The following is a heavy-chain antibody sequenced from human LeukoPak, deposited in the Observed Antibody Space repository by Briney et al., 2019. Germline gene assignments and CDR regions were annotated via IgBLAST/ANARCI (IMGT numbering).Heavy chain of an antibody. CDR2: LTGSGGNT. V-gene: IGHV3-23*01. J-gene: IGHJ6*03. D-gene: IGHD5-24*01. CDR3: AKDQENMDV. CDR1: GFTFSDYG. Sequence: GGSLRLSCAASGFTFSDYGMNWVRQAPGKGLEWVSGLTGSGGNTYYTDSVKGRFTISRDNSKNTLYLQMNSLRAEDTAVYYCAKDQENMDVWGKGTTVTISS.